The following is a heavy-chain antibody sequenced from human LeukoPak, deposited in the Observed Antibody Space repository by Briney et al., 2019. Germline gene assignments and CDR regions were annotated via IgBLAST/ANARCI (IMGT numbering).Heavy chain of an antibody. CDR1: GGIFSSYA. CDR3: AIPTSGAPTTDVDY. Sequence: SVKVSCKASGGIFSSYAISWVRQAPGQGLEWMGRIIILLDKANYAQKFQGRVTITADKSTSTVHMELTSLTSDDTAVYYCAIPTSGAPTTDVDYWGQGTLVTVSS. D-gene: IGHD1-26*01. J-gene: IGHJ4*02. V-gene: IGHV1-69*04. CDR2: IIILLDKA.